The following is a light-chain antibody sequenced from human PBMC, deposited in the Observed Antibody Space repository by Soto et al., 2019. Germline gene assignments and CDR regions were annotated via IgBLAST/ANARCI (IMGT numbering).Light chain of an antibody. V-gene: IGKV3-15*01. CDR1: QSVRSN. CDR2: GAS. J-gene: IGKJ5*01. CDR3: QQYNNWPSIT. Sequence: EIVMTQSPATLSVSPGERATLSCRASQSVRSNLAWYQQRPGQAPRLLINGASTRATGIPARFSGSGSGPEFTLTISNLQSEDFAVYYCQQYNNWPSITFGQGTRLEIK.